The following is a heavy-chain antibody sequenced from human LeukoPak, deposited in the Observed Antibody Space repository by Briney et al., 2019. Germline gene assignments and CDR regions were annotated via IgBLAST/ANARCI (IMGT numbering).Heavy chain of an antibody. CDR1: GFIFSTYG. CDR3: ARGSLLARVITDIDF. Sequence: RSGGSLRLSCAASGFIFSTYGMHWVRQAPGKGLEWVAVIWYDGSNKYYSDSVKGRFTISRDNSKNTLYLQMNSLRAEDTAVYYCARGSLLARVITDIDFWGQGTLVTVSS. V-gene: IGHV3-33*01. CDR2: IWYDGSNK. D-gene: IGHD2-21*01. J-gene: IGHJ4*02.